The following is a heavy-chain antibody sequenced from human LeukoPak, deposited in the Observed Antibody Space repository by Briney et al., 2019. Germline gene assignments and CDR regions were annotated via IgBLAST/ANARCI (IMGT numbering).Heavy chain of an antibody. CDR3: ARPRWVRGVRGNWFDP. D-gene: IGHD3-10*01. CDR2: INHSGST. CDR1: GGSFSGYY. Sequence: PSETLSLTYAVYGGSFSGYYWSWIRQPPGKGLEWIGEINHSGSTNYNPSLKSRVTISVDTSKNQFSLKLSSVTAADTAVYYCARPRWVRGVRGNWFDPWGQGTLVTVSS. V-gene: IGHV4-34*01. J-gene: IGHJ5*02.